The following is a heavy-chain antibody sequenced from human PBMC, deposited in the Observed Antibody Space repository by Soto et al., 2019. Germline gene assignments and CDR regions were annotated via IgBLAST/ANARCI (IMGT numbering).Heavy chain of an antibody. CDR2: IIPIFGTA. J-gene: IGHJ4*02. CDR3: ARGIAAAGTFSPPSA. V-gene: IGHV1-69*13. D-gene: IGHD6-13*01. CDR1: GGTFLCYL. Sequence: SVKVSCKASGGTFLCYLISWVRQSPGRGLECVVGIIPIFGTANYAQKFQGRVTITADESTSTAYMELSSLRSEDTAVYYCARGIAAAGTFSPPSAWCQGTLVTVSS.